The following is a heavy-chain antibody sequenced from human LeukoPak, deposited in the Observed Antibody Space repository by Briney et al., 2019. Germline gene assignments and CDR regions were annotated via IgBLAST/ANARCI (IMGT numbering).Heavy chain of an antibody. CDR3: AKDRTVGYDFWSGYDY. D-gene: IGHD3-3*01. CDR2: ISGSGGST. Sequence: GGSLRLSCAASGFTFSSYAMSWVRQAPGKGLEWVSAISGSGGSTYYADSVKGRFTISRDNSKNTLYLQMNSLRAEDTAVYYCAKDRTVGYDFWSGYDYWGQGTLVTVSS. V-gene: IGHV3-23*01. J-gene: IGHJ4*02. CDR1: GFTFSSYA.